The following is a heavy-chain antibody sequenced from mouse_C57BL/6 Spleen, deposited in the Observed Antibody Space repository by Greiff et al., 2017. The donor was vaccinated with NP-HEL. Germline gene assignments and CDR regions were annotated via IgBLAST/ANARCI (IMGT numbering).Heavy chain of an antibody. CDR1: GYTFTSYW. D-gene: IGHD1-1*01. CDR3: ARSTVVGRYFDV. J-gene: IGHJ1*03. CDR2: IHPNSGST. Sequence: QVQLQQPGAELVKPGASVKLSCKASGYTFTSYWMHWVKQRPGQGLEWIGMIHPNSGSTNYNEKFKSKATLTVDKSSSTAYMQLSSLTSEDSAVYYCARSTVVGRYFDVWGTGTTVTVSS. V-gene: IGHV1-64*01.